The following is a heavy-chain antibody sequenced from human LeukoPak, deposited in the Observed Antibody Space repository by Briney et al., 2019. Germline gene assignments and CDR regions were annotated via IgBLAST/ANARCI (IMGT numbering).Heavy chain of an antibody. CDR2: INAGNGNT. V-gene: IGHV1-3*01. J-gene: IGHJ4*02. Sequence: ASVKVSCKASGYTFTTYAMHWVRQAPGQRLEWMGWINAGNGNTKYSQKFQARVTITRDTSASTAYMELSSLRSEDTAVYYCARDPIGSRWPYYFDHWGQGTLVTVSS. CDR1: GYTFTTYA. CDR3: ARDPIGSRWPYYFDH. D-gene: IGHD6-13*01.